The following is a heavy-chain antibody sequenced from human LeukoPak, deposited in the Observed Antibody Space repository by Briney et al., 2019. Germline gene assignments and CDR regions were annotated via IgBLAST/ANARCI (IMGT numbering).Heavy chain of an antibody. V-gene: IGHV1-18*01. D-gene: IGHD3-3*01. CDR2: ISVYNGDT. J-gene: IGHJ6*03. CDR1: NYTFHSYG. CDR3: ARRRITRVDYYYYYYMDV. Sequence: ALVKVSCKASNYTFHSYGITWVRQAPGKGLEWMGWISVYNGDTDYAQQFQDRVTMTADTSTNTAYLELRNLRSDDRAVYYCARRRITRVDYYYYYYMDVWGKGTTVTVSS.